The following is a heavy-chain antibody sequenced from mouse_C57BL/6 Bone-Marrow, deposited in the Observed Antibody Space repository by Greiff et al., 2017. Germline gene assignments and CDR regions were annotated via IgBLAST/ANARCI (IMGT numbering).Heavy chain of an antibody. J-gene: IGHJ4*01. V-gene: IGHV5-6*02. Sequence: EVMLVESGGDLVKPGGSLKLSCAASGFTFSSSGMSWVRQTPDKRLEWVATISSGGNYTYYPDSVKGRFTFSRDNAKNTLCLQMSSLKSEDTAMYYCARHALRYYYAMDYWGQGTSVTVSS. CDR1: GFTFSSSG. CDR2: ISSGGNYT. D-gene: IGHD1-1*01. CDR3: ARHALRYYYAMDY.